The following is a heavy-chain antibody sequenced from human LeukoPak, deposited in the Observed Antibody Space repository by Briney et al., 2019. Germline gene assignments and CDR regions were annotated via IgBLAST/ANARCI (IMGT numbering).Heavy chain of an antibody. V-gene: IGHV3-74*01. Sequence: PGGSLRLSCAASGFPFNSFWMHWVRQAPGKGLVWVSDMNEYLTTIRYADSVKGRFTISRDNAKSILYLQMNNLRAEDTAMYFCARGGVNPVDHWGQGTLVTVSS. CDR2: MNEYLTTI. CDR1: GFPFNSFW. D-gene: IGHD1-14*01. CDR3: ARGGVNPVDH. J-gene: IGHJ4*02.